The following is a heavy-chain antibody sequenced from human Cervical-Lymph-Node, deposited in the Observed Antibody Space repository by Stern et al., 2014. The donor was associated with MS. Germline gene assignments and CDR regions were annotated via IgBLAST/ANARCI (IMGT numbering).Heavy chain of an antibody. J-gene: IGHJ5*02. CDR2: ISAYTGYT. CDR3: ARRIRRGARYNWFDP. V-gene: IGHV1-18*01. CDR1: GYTFSSYA. D-gene: IGHD1-26*01. Sequence: VQLVQSGPELKNPGASVKVSCKASGYTFSSYAISWVRQAPGQGLEWMGWISAYTGYTNYAQKLQGRVPLTTDTSASTAYMELGSLTSDDTAVYYCARRIRRGARYNWFDPWGQGTLVTVSS.